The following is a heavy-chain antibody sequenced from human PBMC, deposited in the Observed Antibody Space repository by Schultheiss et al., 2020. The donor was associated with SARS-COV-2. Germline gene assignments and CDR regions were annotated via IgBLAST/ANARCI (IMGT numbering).Heavy chain of an antibody. J-gene: IGHJ4*02. V-gene: IGHV3-48*03. CDR2: ISSSGSTI. CDR3: ARSSHYGDYSFDY. CDR1: GFTFSSYA. D-gene: IGHD4-17*01. Sequence: GGSLRLSCAASGFTFSSYAMSWVHQAPGKGLEWVSYISSSGSTIYYADSVKGRFTISRDNAKSTLYLQMNSLRAEDTAVYYCARSSHYGDYSFDYWGQGTLVTVSS.